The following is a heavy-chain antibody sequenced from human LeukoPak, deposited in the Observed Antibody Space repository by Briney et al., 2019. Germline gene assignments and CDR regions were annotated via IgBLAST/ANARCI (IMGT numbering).Heavy chain of an antibody. CDR1: GYSISSDYY. CDR3: ARNITMIVFDY. D-gene: IGHD3-22*01. CDR2: ISQSGST. Sequence: PSETLSLTCAVSGYSISSDYYWGWLRQPPGTGLEWIVSISQSGSTYYNPSLKSRVTISVDTSKNHFSLKLSSGTAADTAVYYCARNITMIVFDYWGQGTLVTVSS. V-gene: IGHV4-38-2*01. J-gene: IGHJ4*02.